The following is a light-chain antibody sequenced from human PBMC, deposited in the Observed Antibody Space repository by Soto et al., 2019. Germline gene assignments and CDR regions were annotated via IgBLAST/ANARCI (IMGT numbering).Light chain of an antibody. CDR3: QQHGSSPQT. Sequence: EIVLTQSPATLSLSPGERATLSCRASQNVANYLDWYQQKPGQAPRLLIYESSNGATGIAARFSGSGSGTDFTLTISRLEPEDFAVYYCQQHGSSPQTFGQGTKVDIK. J-gene: IGKJ1*01. V-gene: IGKV3-11*01. CDR2: ESS. CDR1: QNVANY.